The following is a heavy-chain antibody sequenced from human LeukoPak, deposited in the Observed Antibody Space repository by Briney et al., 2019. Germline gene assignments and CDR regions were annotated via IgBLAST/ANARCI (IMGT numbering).Heavy chain of an antibody. CDR1: GYTFTSYY. Sequence: GASVKVSCKASGYTFTSYYMHWVRQAPGQGLEWMGIINPSGGSTSYAQKFQGRVTMTRDTSTSTVYMELNSLRVEDTAVYYCARDFCSSEACPFRDDAFDIWGQGTKVTVSS. V-gene: IGHV1-46*01. D-gene: IGHD2-2*01. CDR2: INPSGGST. J-gene: IGHJ3*02. CDR3: ARDFCSSEACPFRDDAFDI.